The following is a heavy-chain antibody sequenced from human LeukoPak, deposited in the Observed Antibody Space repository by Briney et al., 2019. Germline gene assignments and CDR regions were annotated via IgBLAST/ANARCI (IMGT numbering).Heavy chain of an antibody. CDR3: ARDGYSGRFDP. V-gene: IGHV1-2*02. CDR2: INPNSGGT. D-gene: IGHD5-12*01. CDR1: GYTFTGYY. Sequence: ASVKVSCKTSGYTFTGYYIQWVRQAPGQGLEWMGWINPNSGGTNYAQKFQGRVTMTRDTSISTAYMELSRLRSDDTAVYYCARDGYSGRFDPWGQGTLVTVSS. J-gene: IGHJ5*02.